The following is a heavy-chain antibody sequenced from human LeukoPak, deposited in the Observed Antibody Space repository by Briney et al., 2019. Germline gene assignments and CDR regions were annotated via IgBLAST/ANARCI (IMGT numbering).Heavy chain of an antibody. D-gene: IGHD6-6*01. V-gene: IGHV4-34*01. CDR1: GGSFSGYY. J-gene: IGHJ5*02. CDR3: AGRKEYVSWFDT. CDR2: INHSGST. Sequence: SETLSLTCAVYGGSFSGYYWSWIRQPPKKGLEWIGDINHSGSTNYNASLQSRVTMSVDTSKNQFSLKMNSVTAADTALYYCAGRKEYVSWFDTWGQGTLVTFSS.